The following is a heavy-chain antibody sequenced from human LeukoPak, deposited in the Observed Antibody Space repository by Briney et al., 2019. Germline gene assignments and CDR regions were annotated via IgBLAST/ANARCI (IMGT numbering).Heavy chain of an antibody. D-gene: IGHD6-6*01. V-gene: IGHV3-21*01. CDR1: GFTFSSYS. J-gene: IGHJ4*02. Sequence: GGSLRLSCAASGFTFSSYSMNWVRQAPGKGLEWVSSISSISYIYYADSVKGRFTISRDNAKNSLYLQMNSLRAEDTAVYYCARGTYSSSLESYYFDYWGQGTLVTVSS. CDR2: ISSISYI. CDR3: ARGTYSSSLESYYFDY.